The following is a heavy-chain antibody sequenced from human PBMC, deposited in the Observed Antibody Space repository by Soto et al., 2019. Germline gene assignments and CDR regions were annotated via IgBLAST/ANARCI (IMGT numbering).Heavy chain of an antibody. V-gene: IGHV4-30-4*01. CDR2: IYYSGST. J-gene: IGHJ4*02. CDR3: ARAQLVGYYFDY. D-gene: IGHD2-2*01. Sequence: SETLSLTCTVSGGSISSGDYYWSWIRQPPGKGLEWIGYIYYSGSTYYNPSLKSRVTISVDTSKNQFSLKLSSVTAADTAVYYCARAQLVGYYFDYWGQGXLVTVYS. CDR1: GGSISSGDYY.